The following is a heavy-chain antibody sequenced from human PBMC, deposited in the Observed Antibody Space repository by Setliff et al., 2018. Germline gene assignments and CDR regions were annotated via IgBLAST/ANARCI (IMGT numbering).Heavy chain of an antibody. CDR2: IVRLLRSA. V-gene: IGHV1-69*05. CDR1: GGTFNSYA. Sequence: SVKVSCKASGGTFNSYAISWVRQAPGQGLEWVGGIVRLLRSANYAQKFQGRVTITTDESTAYMELTSLRSEDSAIYYCALTIQSGDFRTQYFDPWGQGTLVT. J-gene: IGHJ5*02. CDR3: ALTIQSGDFRTQYFDP. D-gene: IGHD1-26*01.